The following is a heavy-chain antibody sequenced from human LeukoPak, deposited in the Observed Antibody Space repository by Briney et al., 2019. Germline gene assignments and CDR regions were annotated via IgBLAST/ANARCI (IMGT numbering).Heavy chain of an antibody. J-gene: IGHJ4*02. CDR2: ISGSGGST. D-gene: IGHD1-26*01. Sequence: GGSLRLSCAASGFSFSSYAMSWVRQAPGKGLEWVSAISGSGGSTYYADSVKGRFTISRDNSKNTLYLQMNSLRAEDTAVYYCAKSGGRGATTLLGYWGQGTLVTVSS. V-gene: IGHV3-23*01. CDR3: AKSGGRGATTLLGY. CDR1: GFSFSSYA.